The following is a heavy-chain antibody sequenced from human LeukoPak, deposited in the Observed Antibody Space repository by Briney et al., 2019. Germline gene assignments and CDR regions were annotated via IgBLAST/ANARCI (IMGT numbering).Heavy chain of an antibody. J-gene: IGHJ4*02. CDR1: GFPFITYA. CDR3: ANLGNWNDVRDY. V-gene: IGHV3-23*01. CDR2: ISGGSGLK. Sequence: PGGSLRLSCVASGFPFITYAMTWVRQAPGKGLEWVSAISGGSGLKYYGDSVKGRFTVSRDNSKNTQYLQMNDLRTEDTAVYYCANLGNWNDVRDYWGQGTLVAVSS. D-gene: IGHD1-1*01.